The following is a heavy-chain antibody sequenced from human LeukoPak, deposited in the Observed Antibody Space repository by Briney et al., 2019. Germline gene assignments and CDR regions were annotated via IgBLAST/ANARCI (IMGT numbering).Heavy chain of an antibody. CDR2: LYAGGAT. V-gene: IGHV3-NL1*01. CDR1: GFTFSRYG. J-gene: IGHJ4*02. Sequence: GRSLRLSCAASGFTFSRYGMHWVRQAAGKGLEWVSVLYAGGATYYADSVKGRFTISRDDSKNTLYLQMDSLRAEDTAVYYCARRFSITSGDYWGQGTLVTVSS. CDR3: ARRFSITSGDY. D-gene: IGHD3-10*01.